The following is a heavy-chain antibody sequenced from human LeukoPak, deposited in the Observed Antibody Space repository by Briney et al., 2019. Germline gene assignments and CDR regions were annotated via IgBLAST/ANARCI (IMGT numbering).Heavy chain of an antibody. J-gene: IGHJ4*02. CDR2: IRGSGIST. CDR3: AKVPYDSTGYYYLDY. D-gene: IGHD3-22*01. V-gene: IGHV3-23*01. Sequence: GGSLRLSCAASGFTFSSYAMSWVRHGPGKGLEWVSDIRGSGISTWYADSVKGRFTISRDNSQNTLYLQMNSLRAEDTAVYYCAKVPYDSTGYYYLDYWGQGTLVTVSS. CDR1: GFTFSSYA.